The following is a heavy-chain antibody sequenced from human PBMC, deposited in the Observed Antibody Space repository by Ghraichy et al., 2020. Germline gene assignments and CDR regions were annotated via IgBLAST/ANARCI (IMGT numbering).Heavy chain of an antibody. CDR2: INHSGST. CDR3: ARGDKNYGSGSYHPLMLFAYYFDY. J-gene: IGHJ4*02. Sequence: LETLSLTCAVYGGSFSGYYWSWIRQPPGKGLEWIGEINHSGSTNYNPSLKSRVTISVDTSKNQFSLKLSSVTAADTAVYYCARGDKNYGSGSYHPLMLFAYYFDYWGQGTLVTVSS. CDR1: GGSFSGYY. V-gene: IGHV4-34*01. D-gene: IGHD3-10*01.